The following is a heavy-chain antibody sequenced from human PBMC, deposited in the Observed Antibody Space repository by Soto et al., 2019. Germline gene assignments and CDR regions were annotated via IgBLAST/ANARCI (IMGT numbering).Heavy chain of an antibody. CDR2: ISAYNGNT. D-gene: IGHD3-22*01. V-gene: IGHV1-18*01. CDR3: ARDSGQLYDISGQYYALSDY. Sequence: ASVKVSCKASGYTFTSYGINWVRQAPGQGLEWMGWISAYNGNTNYAQKLQGRVTMTTDTSTSTAYMELRSLRSDDTAVYYCARDSGQLYDISGQYYALSDYWGQGTLFTVPS. CDR1: GYTFTSYG. J-gene: IGHJ4*02.